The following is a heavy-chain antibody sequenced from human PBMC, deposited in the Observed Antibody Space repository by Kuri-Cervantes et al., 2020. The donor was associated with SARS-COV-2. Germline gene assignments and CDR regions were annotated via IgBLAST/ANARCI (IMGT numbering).Heavy chain of an antibody. CDR2: IIPVLGTT. V-gene: IGHV1-69*04. J-gene: IGHJ6*03. CDR1: GGTFSTDG. CDR3: ARVAAAAGPAGEYSFYMDV. D-gene: IGHD6-13*01. Sequence: SVKVSCKASGGTFSTDGITWVRQAPGQGLEWTGTIIPVLGTTTYSQKFQGRVTITAGKSTSTAYMELSSLTSEDTAVYYCARVAAAAGPAGEYSFYMDVWGKGTTVTVSS.